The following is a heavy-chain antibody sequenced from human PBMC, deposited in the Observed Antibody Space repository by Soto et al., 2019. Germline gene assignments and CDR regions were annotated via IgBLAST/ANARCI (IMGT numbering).Heavy chain of an antibody. J-gene: IGHJ4*02. Sequence: SETLSLTCAFSGCYIISGGYSWSWIRQPPGKGLEWIGYIYHSGSTYYNPSLKSRVTISVDRSKNQFSLKLSSVTAADTAVYYCARDGILTGYFDYWGQGTLVTVSS. V-gene: IGHV4-30-2*01. CDR2: IYHSGST. CDR3: ARDGILTGYFDY. CDR1: GCYIISGGYS. D-gene: IGHD3-9*01.